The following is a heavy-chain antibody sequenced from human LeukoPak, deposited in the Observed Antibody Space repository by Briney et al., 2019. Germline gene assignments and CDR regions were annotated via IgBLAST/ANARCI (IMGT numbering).Heavy chain of an antibody. D-gene: IGHD1-26*01. CDR2: IYTSGST. Sequence: SETLSLTCTVSGGSISSGSYYWSWIRQPAGKGLEWIGRIYTSGSTTYNSSLKSRVTISLDTSKNHFSLRLSSVTAADTAVYYCARDRVVGATGYYFDYWGQGTLVTVSS. CDR1: GGSISSGSYY. CDR3: ARDRVVGATGYYFDY. V-gene: IGHV4-61*02. J-gene: IGHJ4*02.